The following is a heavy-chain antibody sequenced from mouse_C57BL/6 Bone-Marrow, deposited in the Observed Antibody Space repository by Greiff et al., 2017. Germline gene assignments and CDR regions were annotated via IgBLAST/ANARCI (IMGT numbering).Heavy chain of an antibody. J-gene: IGHJ2*01. CDR1: GYTFTSYG. CDR3: AAYDHYYGSSYPSDY. D-gene: IGHD1-1*01. V-gene: IGHV1-81*01. CDR2: MYPRSGNT. Sequence: QVQLQQSGAELARPGASVKLSCKASGYTFTSYGISWVKQRTGQGLEWIGEMYPRSGNTYYNEKFKGKATLTADKSSSTAYMELRSLTSEDSAVYFCAAYDHYYGSSYPSDYWGQGTTLTVSS.